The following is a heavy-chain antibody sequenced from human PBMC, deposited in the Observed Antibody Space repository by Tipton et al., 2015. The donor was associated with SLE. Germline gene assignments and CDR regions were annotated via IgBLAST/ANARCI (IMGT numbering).Heavy chain of an antibody. CDR2: VYYSGST. CDR3: ARDLRSGGYYYYYYMDV. J-gene: IGHJ6*03. CDR1: GGSISSHY. Sequence: TLSLTCTVSGGSISSHYWSWFRQPPGKGLEWIGYVYYSGSTTNYNPSLESRVTISVDTSKNQFSLKLSSVTAADTAVYYCARDLRSGGYYYYYYMDVWGKGTTVTVSS. D-gene: IGHD1-14*01. V-gene: IGHV4-59*11.